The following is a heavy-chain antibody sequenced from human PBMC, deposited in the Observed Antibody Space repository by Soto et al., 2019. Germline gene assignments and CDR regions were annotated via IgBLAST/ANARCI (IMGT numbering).Heavy chain of an antibody. CDR3: ARQRGCSGDSCCYFDY. D-gene: IGHD2-15*01. CDR1: GFTVSSNY. J-gene: IGHJ4*02. V-gene: IGHV3-53*01. CDR2: IYSGGFT. Sequence: GGSLRLSCAASGFTVSSNYMSWVRQAPGKGLECVSLIYSGGFTYYADSVKGRFTISRDISKNTLYLQMNSLRAEDTAVYYCARQRGCSGDSCCYFDYWGQGTLVTVSS.